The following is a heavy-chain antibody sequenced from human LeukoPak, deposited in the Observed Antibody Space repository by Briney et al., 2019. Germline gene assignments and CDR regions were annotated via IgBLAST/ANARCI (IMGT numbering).Heavy chain of an antibody. CDR1: GGSISGGY. D-gene: IGHD4-11*01. Sequence: SETLSLTCTVSGGSISGGYWSWIRQPPGRGLECIGYVYTSGSTNYNPSLKSRVTISVDTSKSQFALKLSSVTAADTAVYYCAKSYFDYSTYYSYYFNLWGQGALVTVSS. CDR3: AKSYFDYSTYYSYYFNL. J-gene: IGHJ4*02. CDR2: VYTSGST. V-gene: IGHV4-4*09.